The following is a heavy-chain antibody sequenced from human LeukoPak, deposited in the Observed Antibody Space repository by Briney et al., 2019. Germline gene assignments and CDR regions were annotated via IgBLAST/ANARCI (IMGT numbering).Heavy chain of an antibody. CDR1: GFTFSSYW. Sequence: HPGGSLRLSCAASGFTFSSYWTSWVRQAPGKGLEWVANIKQDGSEKYYVDSVKGRFTISRDNAKNSLYLQMNSLRAEDTAVYYCARVSGSSWYGAFDIWGQGTMVTVSS. D-gene: IGHD6-13*01. J-gene: IGHJ3*02. CDR2: IKQDGSEK. CDR3: ARVSGSSWYGAFDI. V-gene: IGHV3-7*01.